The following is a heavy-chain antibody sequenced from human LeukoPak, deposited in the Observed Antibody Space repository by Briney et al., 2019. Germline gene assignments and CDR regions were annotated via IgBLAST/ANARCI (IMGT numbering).Heavy chain of an antibody. Sequence: ASVKVSCKASGYTFTYRYLHWVRQAPGQALEWMGWINTNTGNPTYAQGFTGRFVFSLDTSVSTAYLQISSLKAEDTAVYYCARTTSYSSSWSADYWGEGTLVTVSP. CDR1: GYTFTYRY. CDR2: INTNTGNP. V-gene: IGHV7-4-1*02. CDR3: ARTTSYSSSWSADY. D-gene: IGHD6-13*01. J-gene: IGHJ4*02.